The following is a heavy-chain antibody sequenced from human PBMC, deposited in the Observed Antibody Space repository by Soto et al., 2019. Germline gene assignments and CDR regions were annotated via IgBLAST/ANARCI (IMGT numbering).Heavy chain of an antibody. CDR3: AGWYSTGWPPPSRWFDS. J-gene: IGHJ5*01. CDR1: GGSFSDYY. Sequence: PSETLSLTCAVYGGSFSDYYWIWIRQPPGKGLEWIGEINHSGSTNYNPSLKSRVTISLDTSKNQFSLKLNSVTAADTAVYYCAGWYSTGWPPPSRWFDSWGQGTLVSVSS. V-gene: IGHV4-34*01. CDR2: INHSGST. D-gene: IGHD6-19*01.